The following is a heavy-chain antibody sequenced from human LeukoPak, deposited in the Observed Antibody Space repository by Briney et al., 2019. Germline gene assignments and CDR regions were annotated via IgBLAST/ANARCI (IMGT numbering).Heavy chain of an antibody. CDR3: ARIYYDILTGYIPFDY. CDR2: IYYSGST. CDR1: GGSISSGDYY. J-gene: IGHJ4*02. Sequence: SQTLSLTCTVSGGSISSGDYYGSWIRQPPGKGLEWIGYIYYSGSTYYNPSLKSRVTISVDTSKNQFSLKLSSVTAADTAVYYCARIYYDILTGYIPFDYWGQGTLVTVSS. D-gene: IGHD3-9*01. V-gene: IGHV4-30-4*01.